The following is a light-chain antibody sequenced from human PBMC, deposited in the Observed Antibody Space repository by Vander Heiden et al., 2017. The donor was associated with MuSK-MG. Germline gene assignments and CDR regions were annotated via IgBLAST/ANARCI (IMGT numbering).Light chain of an antibody. CDR1: SSNIGAGYD. CDR3: QSYDSSLSGNWV. V-gene: IGLV1-40*01. CDR2: GNS. J-gene: IGLJ3*02. Sequence: QSVLTQPPSVSGAPGQRVTISCTGSSSNIGAGYDVHWYQQLPGTAPNLLIYGNSNRPSGVPDRFSGSKSGTSASLAITGLQAEDEADYYCQSYDSSLSGNWVFGGGTKLTV.